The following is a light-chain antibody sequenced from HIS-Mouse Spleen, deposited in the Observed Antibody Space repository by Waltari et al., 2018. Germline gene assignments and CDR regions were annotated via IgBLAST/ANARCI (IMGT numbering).Light chain of an antibody. J-gene: IGLJ2*01. CDR3: YSTDSSGNHRV. V-gene: IGLV3-10*01. CDR1: ALPKKN. CDR2: EDS. Sequence: SYELTQPPSVSVSPGQTARITCSGAALPKKNAYCYQQKSGQAPVLVIYEDSKRPSGIPERFSGSSSGTMATLTISGAQVEDEADYYCYSTDSSGNHRVFGGGTKLTVL.